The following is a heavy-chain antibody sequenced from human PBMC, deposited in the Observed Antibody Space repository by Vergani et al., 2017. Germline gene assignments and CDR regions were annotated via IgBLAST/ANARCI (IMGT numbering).Heavy chain of an antibody. V-gene: IGHV4-34*01. CDR2: INHSGST. CDR3: ARDHCTNGVCNFDY. J-gene: IGHJ4*02. Sequence: QVQLQQWGAGLLKPSETLSLTCAVYGGSFSGYYWSWIRQPPGKGLEWIGEINHSGSTNYNPSLKSRVTISVDTSKNQFSLKLSSVTAADTAVYYCARDHCTNGVCNFDYWGQGTLVTVSS. CDR1: GGSFSGYY. D-gene: IGHD2-8*01.